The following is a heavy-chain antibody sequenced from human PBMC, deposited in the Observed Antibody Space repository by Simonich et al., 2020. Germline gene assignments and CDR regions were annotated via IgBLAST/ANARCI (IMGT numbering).Heavy chain of an antibody. V-gene: IGHV1-2*06. D-gene: IGHD7-27*01. CDR1: GYTFTGYS. J-gene: IGHJ4*02. CDR3: ASGWDWGFSHMSDY. CDR2: NNPNSGGT. Sequence: QVQLVKSGAEVKKPGASVKVSCKASGYTFTGYSMHWVRQAPGQGLEWMGRNNPNSGGTNYAQKFQGRVTMTRDTSISTAYMELSRLRSDDTAVYYCASGWDWGFSHMSDYWGQGTLVTVSS.